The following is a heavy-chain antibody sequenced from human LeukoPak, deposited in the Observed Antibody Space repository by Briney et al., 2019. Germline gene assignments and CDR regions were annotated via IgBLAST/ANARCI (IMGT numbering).Heavy chain of an antibody. CDR1: GYRLTSHY. CDR3: ARDWGIEGRDIPVAGRSDYYFGLDV. V-gene: IGHV1-46*01. D-gene: IGHD6-19*01. CDR2: INPGGGST. J-gene: IGHJ6*02. Sequence: ASVTVSCKASGYRLTSHYIHWLRQAPGQGLEWMGIINPGGGSTDYAQKFQGRVTMTRDASTSTVYMELSSLRFEDTAVYYCARDWGIEGRDIPVAGRSDYYFGLDVWGQGTTVTVSS.